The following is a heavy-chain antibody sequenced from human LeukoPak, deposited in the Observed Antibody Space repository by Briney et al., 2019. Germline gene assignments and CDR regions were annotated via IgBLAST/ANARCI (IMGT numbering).Heavy chain of an antibody. D-gene: IGHD5-24*01. CDR3: ARGLMGMARDY. V-gene: IGHV4-59*01. Sequence: SETLSLTCTVSGGSISSYCWSWIRQPPGKGLEWIGYIYYSGSTNYNPSLKSRVTISVDTSKNQFSLKLSSVTAADTAVYYCARGLMGMARDYWGQGTLVTVSS. J-gene: IGHJ4*02. CDR2: IYYSGST. CDR1: GGSISSYC.